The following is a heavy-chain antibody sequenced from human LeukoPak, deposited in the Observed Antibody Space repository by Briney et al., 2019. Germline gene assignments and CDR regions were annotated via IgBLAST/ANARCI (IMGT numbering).Heavy chain of an antibody. Sequence: GGSLRLSCAASGFTFSYHWMTWVRQAPGKGLEWVANMKGDGSDRYYLDSVKGRFTISRDNTKNSLYLQMNSLRVEDTAVYYCARDWSDLTTNPPDCWGQGTLVTVSS. CDR2: MKGDGSDR. D-gene: IGHD1-26*01. J-gene: IGHJ4*02. CDR3: ARDWSDLTTNPPDC. CDR1: GFTFSYHW. V-gene: IGHV3-7*01.